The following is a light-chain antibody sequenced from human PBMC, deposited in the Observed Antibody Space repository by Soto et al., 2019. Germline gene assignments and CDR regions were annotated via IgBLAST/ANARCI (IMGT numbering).Light chain of an antibody. J-gene: IGKJ1*01. CDR1: QSISNW. CDR2: DVS. V-gene: IGKV1-5*01. CDR3: QQYNSYPWT. Sequence: DIQMTQSPSTLSASVGDRVTITCRASQSISNWLAWYQQKPGKAPKLLIYDVSRLESGVPSRFSGSGSGTEFIITISSLQPDDFATYHCQQYNSYPWTFGQGTKVEIK.